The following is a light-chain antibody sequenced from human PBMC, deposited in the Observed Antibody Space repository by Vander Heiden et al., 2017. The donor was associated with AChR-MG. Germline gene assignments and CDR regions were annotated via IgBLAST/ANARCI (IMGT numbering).Light chain of an antibody. CDR1: SSDIGGSDH. Sequence: QSALTQPASVSGSAGQSISISCTGTSSDIGGSDHVSWYQQHPGKALKLLIYDVTNRPSGISNRFSGSKSGNTASLTISGLQDDDEADYYCSSYRPTTTPYVFGSGTKVTVL. V-gene: IGLV2-14*03. CDR2: DVT. J-gene: IGLJ1*01. CDR3: SSYRPTTTPYV.